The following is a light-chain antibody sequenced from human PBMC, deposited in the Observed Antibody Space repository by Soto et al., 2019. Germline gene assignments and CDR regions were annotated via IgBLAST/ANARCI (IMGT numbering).Light chain of an antibody. CDR1: RTDVEGHDY. CDR2: YVQ. CDR3: SSYTASAPFYV. J-gene: IGLJ1*01. Sequence: QSVLTQPASVSGSPGQSITISCTGARTDVEGHDYVSWYQQNPSQAPKIKNFYVQKRPSGVSSRFSGSKSGDTASLTISGLQAEDDGDYYCSSYTASAPFYVFGTGTKVTVL. V-gene: IGLV2-14*03.